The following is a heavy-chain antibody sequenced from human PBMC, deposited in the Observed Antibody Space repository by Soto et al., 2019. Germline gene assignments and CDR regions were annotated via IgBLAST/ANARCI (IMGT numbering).Heavy chain of an antibody. CDR1: GLNFSSYA. V-gene: IGHV3-23*01. CDR2: ISGSGGST. J-gene: IGHJ4*02. D-gene: IGHD2-21*02. Sequence: GGSMRLSCAAAGLNFSSYAMSWVRQTPGKGLEWVSAISGSGGSTYYADSVKGRFTISRDNSKNTLYLQMNSLRAEDTAVYYCAKRYCGGDCYSSYFDYWGQGTLVTVSS. CDR3: AKRYCGGDCYSSYFDY.